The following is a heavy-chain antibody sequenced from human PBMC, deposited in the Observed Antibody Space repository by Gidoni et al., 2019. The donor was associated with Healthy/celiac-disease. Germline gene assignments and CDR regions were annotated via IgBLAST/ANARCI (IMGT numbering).Heavy chain of an antibody. D-gene: IGHD2-2*01. V-gene: IGHV3-21*01. CDR1: GFTFSSYS. CDR3: ARMLGGAAAPDY. Sequence: EVQLVESVGGLVKPGGSLRLSCAASGFTFSSYSMNWVRQAPGKGLEWVSSISSSSSYIYYADSVKGRFTISRDNAKNSLYLQMNSLRAEDTAVYYCARMLGGAAAPDYWGQGTLVTVSS. J-gene: IGHJ4*02. CDR2: ISSSSSYI.